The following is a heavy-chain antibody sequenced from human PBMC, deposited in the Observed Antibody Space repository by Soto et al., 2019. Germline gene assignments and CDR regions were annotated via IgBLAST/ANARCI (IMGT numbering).Heavy chain of an antibody. CDR3: AKDSWAPDINWFDP. J-gene: IGHJ5*02. Sequence: GWSLRLSCAASGFTFSSYAMNWVRQAPGKGPEWVSAISGRGDSTYYADSVKGRFTISRDNSKNTLYLQMNSLRAEDTALYYCAKDSWAPDINWFDPWGQGTLVTSPQ. V-gene: IGHV3-23*01. CDR1: GFTFSSYA. D-gene: IGHD1-26*01. CDR2: ISGRGDST.